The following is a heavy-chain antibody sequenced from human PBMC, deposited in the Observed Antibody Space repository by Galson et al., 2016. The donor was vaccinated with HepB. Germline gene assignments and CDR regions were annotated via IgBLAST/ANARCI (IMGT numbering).Heavy chain of an antibody. CDR3: ARVGGYVWGSYRSPRAFDV. V-gene: IGHV1-69*13. D-gene: IGHD3-16*02. CDR2: IIPISVTT. Sequence: SVKVSCKASGGTFSSHTISWVRQAPGQGLEWMGGIIPISVTTKHAQKFQGRVTISADESTTTAYMELSSLRSEDTAVYYCARVGGYVWGSYRSPRAFDVWGQGTMVTVSS. J-gene: IGHJ3*01. CDR1: GGTFSSHT.